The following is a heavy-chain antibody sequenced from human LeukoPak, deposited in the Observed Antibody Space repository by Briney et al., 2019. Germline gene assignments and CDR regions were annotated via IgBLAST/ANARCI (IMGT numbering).Heavy chain of an antibody. D-gene: IGHD3-16*01. V-gene: IGHV3-7*04. Sequence: GGSLRLSCAASGFTFSRYWMTWVRQAPGKGLEWVANIKEDGSEKYYVDSVKGRFTISRDNAKKSLYLQMKSLRGEDTAVYYCAGGLWTFDYWGQGILVTVSS. CDR1: GFTFSRYW. CDR2: IKEDGSEK. CDR3: AGGLWTFDY. J-gene: IGHJ4*02.